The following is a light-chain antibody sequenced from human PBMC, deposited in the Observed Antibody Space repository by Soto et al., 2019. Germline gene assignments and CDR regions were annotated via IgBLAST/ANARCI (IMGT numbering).Light chain of an antibody. CDR3: QQSYRTPPIT. Sequence: AIRMTQSPSSLSASTGDRVTITCRASQGISSYLAWYQQKPGKAPKLLIYAASTLQSGVPSRFSGSGSGTDFTLTISSLQPEDFATYYCQQSYRTPPITFGQGTRLEI. J-gene: IGKJ5*01. CDR1: QGISSY. CDR2: AAS. V-gene: IGKV1-8*01.